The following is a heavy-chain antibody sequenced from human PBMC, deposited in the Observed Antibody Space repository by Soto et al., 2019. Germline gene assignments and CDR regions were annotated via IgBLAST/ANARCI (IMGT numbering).Heavy chain of an antibody. CDR3: TRGPRSTSTGTGAF. CDR2: INDDGIST. J-gene: IGHJ4*02. CDR1: GFTFSMYW. V-gene: IGHV3-74*01. D-gene: IGHD1-1*01. Sequence: GGSLRLSCTASGFTFSMYWMHWVRQVPGKGPEWVSRINDDGISTNYADSVKGRFTISRDNAKNTLYLQMNALRVEDTAVYYCTRGPRSTSTGTGAFWGQGTLVTVSS.